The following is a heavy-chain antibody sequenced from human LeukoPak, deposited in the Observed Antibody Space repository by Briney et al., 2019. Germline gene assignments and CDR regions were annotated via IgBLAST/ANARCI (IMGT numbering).Heavy chain of an antibody. V-gene: IGHV1-2*02. CDR1: GYTFTGYY. Sequence: ASVKVSCKASGYTFTGYYMHWVRQAPGQGLEWMGWINPNSGGTNYAQKFQGRVTMTRDTSISTAYMELSRLRSDDTAVYYCARGPVRQLVRQGWFDPWGQGTLVTVSS. CDR2: INPNSGGT. J-gene: IGHJ5*02. CDR3: ARGPVRQLVRQGWFDP. D-gene: IGHD6-6*01.